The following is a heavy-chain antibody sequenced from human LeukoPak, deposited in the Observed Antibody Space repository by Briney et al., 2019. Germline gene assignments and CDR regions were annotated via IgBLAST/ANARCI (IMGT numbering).Heavy chain of an antibody. V-gene: IGHV3-74*01. CDR3: ARDRSSLGLWFGELRN. Sequence: GGSLRLSCAASGFTFSSYWMHWVRQAPGKGLVWVSRIYSDGSSTNYADSVKGRFTISRDNAKNTLYLQMNSLRAEDTAVCYCARDRSSLGLWFGELRNWGQGTLVTVSS. J-gene: IGHJ4*02. CDR2: IYSDGSST. CDR1: GFTFSSYW. D-gene: IGHD3-10*01.